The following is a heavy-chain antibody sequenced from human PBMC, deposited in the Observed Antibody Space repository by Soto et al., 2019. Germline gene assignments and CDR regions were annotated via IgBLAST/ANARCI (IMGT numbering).Heavy chain of an antibody. CDR1: GFTFSSYG. D-gene: IGHD6-19*01. CDR3: ANFANIAVAATPPDY. J-gene: IGHJ4*02. V-gene: IGHV3-30*18. CDR2: ISYDGSNK. Sequence: GGSLRLSCAASGFTFSSYGMHWVRQAPGKGLEWVAVISYDGSNKYYADSVKGRFTISRDNSKNTLYLQMNSLRAEDTAVYYSANFANIAVAATPPDYWGQGTMVNV.